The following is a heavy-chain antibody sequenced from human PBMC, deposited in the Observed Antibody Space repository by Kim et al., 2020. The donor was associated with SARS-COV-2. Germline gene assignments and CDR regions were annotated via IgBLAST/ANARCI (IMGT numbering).Heavy chain of an antibody. CDR2: INHSGST. Sequence: SETLSLTCAVYGGSFSGYYWSWIRQPPGKGLEWIGEINHSGSTNYNPSLKSRVTISVDTSKNQFSLKLSSVTAADTAVYYCARGPRGYSSSSGFFDYWGQGTLVTVSS. V-gene: IGHV4-34*01. J-gene: IGHJ4*02. CDR3: ARGPRGYSSSSGFFDY. D-gene: IGHD6-6*01. CDR1: GGSFSGYY.